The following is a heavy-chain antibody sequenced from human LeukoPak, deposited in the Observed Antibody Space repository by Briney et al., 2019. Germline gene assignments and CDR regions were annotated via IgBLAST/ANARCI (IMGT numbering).Heavy chain of an antibody. V-gene: IGHV3-48*01. CDR1: GFTFSSYS. CDR3: AREGSRLVIHAFDI. D-gene: IGHD2-21*01. Sequence: SGGSLRLSCAASGFTFSSYSMNWVRQAPGKGLEWVSYISSSSSTIYYADSVKGRFTISRDNSKNTVYLQMNSLRTEDTAVYFCAREGSRLVIHAFDIWGQGTMVTVSS. CDR2: ISSSSSTI. J-gene: IGHJ3*02.